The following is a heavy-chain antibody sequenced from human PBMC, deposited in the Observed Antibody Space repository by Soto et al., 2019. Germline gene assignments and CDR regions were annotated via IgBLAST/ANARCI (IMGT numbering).Heavy chain of an antibody. CDR2: IFYSGHL. CDR3: AREGGGYRFDY. J-gene: IGHJ4*02. D-gene: IGHD1-26*01. V-gene: IGHV4-59*01. Sequence: QVQLQESGPGLVKPSETLSLTCAVSGASFGTYYWSWIRQPPGKGLEWIGYIFYSGHLKYNPPLKGRLTSSVAPSKNQISLRLTPVTAADTSVYYCAREGGGYRFDYWGQGTLVTVSS. CDR1: GASFGTYY.